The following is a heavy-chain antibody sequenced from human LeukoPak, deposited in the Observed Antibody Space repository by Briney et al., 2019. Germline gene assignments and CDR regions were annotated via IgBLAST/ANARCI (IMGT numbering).Heavy chain of an antibody. D-gene: IGHD3-22*01. CDR1: GGSIGSYY. CDR3: ARVLDPRSNYYDSSGLSYFDY. Sequence: SETLSLTCTISGGSIGSYYWSWIRQPPGKGLEWIGYIYYSGSTNYNPSLKSRVTISLDTSKNQFSLKLISATAADTAVYYCARVLDPRSNYYDSSGLSYFDYWGQGTLVTVSS. CDR2: IYYSGST. J-gene: IGHJ4*02. V-gene: IGHV4-59*01.